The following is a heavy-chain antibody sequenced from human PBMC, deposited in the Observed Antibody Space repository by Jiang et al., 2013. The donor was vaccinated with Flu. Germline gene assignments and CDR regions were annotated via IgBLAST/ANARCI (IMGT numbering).Heavy chain of an antibody. J-gene: IGHJ4*02. Sequence: AEVKKPGESLRISCKGSGYTFTSHWIGWVRQMPGKGLEWMGVIYPSDSDTRYSPSFQGQVTISADKSISTAYLQWSSLKASDTAMYYCARSAPGTGTTPFIFWGQGTLVIVSS. V-gene: IGHV5-51*03. D-gene: IGHD1-1*01. CDR1: GYTFTSHW. CDR3: ARSAPGTGTTPFIF. CDR2: IYPSDSDT.